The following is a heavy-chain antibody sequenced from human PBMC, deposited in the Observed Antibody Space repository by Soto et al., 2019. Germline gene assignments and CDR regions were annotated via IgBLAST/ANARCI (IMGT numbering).Heavy chain of an antibody. J-gene: IGHJ6*02. CDR3: ARGGVTTVVIPKYYYFGLDV. V-gene: IGHV4-59*01. CDR2: VESSGST. Sequence: SETLSLTCTVSGGSIRSYYWTWVRQPPGKGLEWIGYVESSGSTSYNPSLMSRVTISVDTSKNQFSLKLTSVTAADTAVYYCARGGVTTVVIPKYYYFGLDVWGQGTTVTVSS. D-gene: IGHD4-17*01. CDR1: GGSIRSYY.